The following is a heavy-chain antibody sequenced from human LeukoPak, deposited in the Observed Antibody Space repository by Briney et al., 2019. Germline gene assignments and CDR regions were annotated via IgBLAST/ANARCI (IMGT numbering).Heavy chain of an antibody. CDR2: ISYDGSNK. CDR1: GFTFSSYA. V-gene: IGHV3-30-3*01. D-gene: IGHD6-19*01. CDR3: ARDEQWLVRYYFDY. J-gene: IGHJ4*02. Sequence: PGGSLRLSCAASGFTFSSYAMHWVRQAPGKGLEWVAVISYDGSNKYYADSVKGRFTISRDNSKNTLYLQMNSLRAEDTAVYYCARDEQWLVRYYFDYWGQGTLVTVSS.